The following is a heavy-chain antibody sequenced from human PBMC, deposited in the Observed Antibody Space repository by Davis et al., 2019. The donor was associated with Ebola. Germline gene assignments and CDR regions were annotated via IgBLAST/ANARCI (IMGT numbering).Heavy chain of an antibody. D-gene: IGHD6-13*01. CDR2: ISYSWIT. CDR1: GDSISSSY. Sequence: PSETLSLTCTVSGDSISSSYWSWIRRPPGKGLEWIGYISYSWITNYNPSLQSRVTISLDTSKNHFSLKLTSVTAADTAVYYCARDHIAAPNWFDPWGQGTLVTVSS. CDR3: ARDHIAAPNWFDP. V-gene: IGHV4-59*01. J-gene: IGHJ5*02.